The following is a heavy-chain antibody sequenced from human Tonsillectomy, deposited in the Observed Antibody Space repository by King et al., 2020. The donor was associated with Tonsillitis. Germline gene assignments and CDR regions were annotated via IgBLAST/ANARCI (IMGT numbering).Heavy chain of an antibody. D-gene: IGHD2-2*01. CDR2: ISSSSSTI. CDR1: GFTFSSYS. J-gene: IGHJ4*02. V-gene: IGHV3-48*02. CDR3: ALRQEYGLDY. Sequence: VQLVESGGGLVQPGGSLRLSCAASGFTFSSYSINWVRQAPGKGLEWVSYISSSSSTIYYADSVKGRFTISRDNARDSLYLQMNSLRDEDTAVYYCALRQEYGLDYWGQGTLVTVSS.